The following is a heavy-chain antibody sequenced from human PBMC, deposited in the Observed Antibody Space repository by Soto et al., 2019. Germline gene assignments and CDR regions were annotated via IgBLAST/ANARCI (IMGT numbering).Heavy chain of an antibody. J-gene: IGHJ4*02. D-gene: IGHD3-16*01. V-gene: IGHV4-30-4*01. Sequence: SEPMSLTCTVSGGSTSSDNYWSWIRQPPGKGLEWIGHIYYSGNTDYNPSLKSRLAISIDTSKNQFSLKLSSVTAADTAVYFCAREGGESSDGLYYFDSWGKGARVTVSS. CDR2: IYYSGNT. CDR1: GGSTSSDNY. CDR3: AREGGESSDGLYYFDS.